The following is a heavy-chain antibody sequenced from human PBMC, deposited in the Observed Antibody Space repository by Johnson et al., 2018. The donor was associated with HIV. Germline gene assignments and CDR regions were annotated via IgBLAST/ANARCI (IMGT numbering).Heavy chain of an antibody. CDR2: ISGSGGST. CDR3: ARDQTQYDDSREVWFDI. D-gene: IGHD3-22*01. V-gene: IGHV3-23*04. J-gene: IGHJ3*02. Sequence: VQLVESGGGLVQPGGSLRLSCAASGFTFSSYAMSWVRQAPGKGLEWVSAISGSGGSTYYADSVKGRFTISRDNSKNTLYLQMNSLRAEDTAVYYCARDQTQYDDSREVWFDIWGQGTMVTVSS. CDR1: GFTFSSYA.